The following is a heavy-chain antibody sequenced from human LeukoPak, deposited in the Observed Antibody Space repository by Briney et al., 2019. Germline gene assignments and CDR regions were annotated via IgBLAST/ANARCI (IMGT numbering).Heavy chain of an antibody. J-gene: IGHJ4*02. Sequence: QSGGTLRLSCAASGFTFSSYGMSWVRQAPGRGLEWVSAISGSGGSTYYADSVKGRFTISRDNSKNTLYLQMNSLRAEDTAIYYCAKDLVTGSLDYWGQGTLVTVSS. CDR3: AKDLVTGSLDY. CDR2: ISGSGGST. CDR1: GFTFSSYG. V-gene: IGHV3-23*01. D-gene: IGHD3-10*01.